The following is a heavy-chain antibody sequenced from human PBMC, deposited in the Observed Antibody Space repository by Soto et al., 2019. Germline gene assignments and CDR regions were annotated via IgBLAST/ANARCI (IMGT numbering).Heavy chain of an antibody. D-gene: IGHD3-10*01. CDR3: AGDPYYYGSAF. Sequence: QVQLVESGGGLVEPGGSLRLSCAASGFRFSDHYMNWIRQAPGQGLEWVSKISSGGTTMYYADSVKGRFTVSRDNAQNSLYLQMNGLRAEDTAVYYCAGDPYYYGSAFWGQGTLVTVSS. CDR2: ISSGGTTM. V-gene: IGHV3-11*01. CDR1: GFRFSDHY. J-gene: IGHJ4*02.